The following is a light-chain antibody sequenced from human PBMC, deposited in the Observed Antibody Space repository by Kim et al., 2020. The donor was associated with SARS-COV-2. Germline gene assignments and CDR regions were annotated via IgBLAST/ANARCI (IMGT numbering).Light chain of an antibody. V-gene: IGLV1-47*01. J-gene: IGLJ3*02. Sequence: QSVLTQPPSASGTPGQRVTISCSGSNSNIGKNYVYWYKLLPGTAPALLIYRNDQRRSGVPDRFSGSKSGTSASLAISGLRSEDEAEYYCALWDDSLNGPVFGGGTKLTVL. CDR1: NSNIGKNY. CDR2: RND. CDR3: ALWDDSLNGPV.